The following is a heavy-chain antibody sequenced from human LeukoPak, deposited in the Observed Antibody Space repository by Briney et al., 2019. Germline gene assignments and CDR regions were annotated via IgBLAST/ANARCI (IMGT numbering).Heavy chain of an antibody. Sequence: GGSLRLSCTTSGFTFGDYAMTWVRQAPGKGLEWVGFIRSKALGATAEYAASVKGRFTVSRDDSEGIAYLQMNSLKTEDTAVYYCSRSITGSGWEYYFDFWGQGTLVTVSS. CDR3: SRSITGSGWEYYFDF. CDR1: GFTFGDYA. J-gene: IGHJ4*02. CDR2: IRSKALGATA. D-gene: IGHD6-19*01. V-gene: IGHV3-49*04.